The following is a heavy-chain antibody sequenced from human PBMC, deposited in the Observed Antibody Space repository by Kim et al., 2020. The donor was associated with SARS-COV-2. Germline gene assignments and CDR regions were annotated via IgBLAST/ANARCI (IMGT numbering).Heavy chain of an antibody. CDR3: AKNYYDSSGYYSFYFDY. J-gene: IGHJ4*02. D-gene: IGHD3-22*01. CDR2: ISGSGGST. V-gene: IGHV3-23*01. Sequence: GGSLRLSCAASGFTFSSYAMSWVRQAPGKGLEWVSAISGSGGSTYYADSVKGRFTISRDNSKNTLYLQMNSLRAEDTAVYYCAKNYYDSSGYYSFYFDYWGQGTLVTFSS. CDR1: GFTFSSYA.